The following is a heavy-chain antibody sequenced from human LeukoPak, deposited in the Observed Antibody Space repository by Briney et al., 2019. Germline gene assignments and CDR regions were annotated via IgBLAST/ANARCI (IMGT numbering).Heavy chain of an antibody. CDR2: INVGNGYT. CDR3: ARENWNYADY. Sequence: ASVKVSCKASGYTFTDYGMYWVRQAPGQRLEWMGWINVGNGYTKYSQEFQGRVTITRDTSATTAYMELSSLRSEDMAVYYCARENWNYADYWGQGTLVTVSS. D-gene: IGHD1-1*01. V-gene: IGHV1-3*03. J-gene: IGHJ4*02. CDR1: GYTFTDYG.